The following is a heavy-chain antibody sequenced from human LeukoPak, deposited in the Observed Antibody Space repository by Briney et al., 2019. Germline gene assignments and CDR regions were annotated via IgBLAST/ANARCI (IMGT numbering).Heavy chain of an antibody. D-gene: IGHD6-13*01. V-gene: IGHV4-39*07. J-gene: IGHJ3*02. CDR1: GGSISSGSYY. Sequence: PSETLSLTCTVSGGSISSGSYYWSWIRQPPGKGLEWIGEINHSGSTNYNPSLKSRVTISVDTSKNQFSLKLSSVTAADTAVYYCARRDSSSWYFLRAFDIWGQGTMVTVSS. CDR3: ARRDSSSWYFLRAFDI. CDR2: INHSGST.